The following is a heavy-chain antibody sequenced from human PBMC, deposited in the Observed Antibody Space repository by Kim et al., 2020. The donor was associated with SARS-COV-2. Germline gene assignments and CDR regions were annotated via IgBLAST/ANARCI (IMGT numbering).Heavy chain of an antibody. Sequence: SVKVSCKASRGTFSSYAISWVRQAPGQGLEWMGGIIPIFGTTNDAQKFQGRVTIPADESTSTAYIELSSLRSEDTAVYYCARDGYSSGWEKRYYAMDAW. CDR3: ARDGYSSGWEKRYYAMDA. D-gene: IGHD6-19*01. J-gene: IGHJ6*01. CDR2: IIPIFGTT. V-gene: IGHV1-69*13. CDR1: RGTFSSYA.